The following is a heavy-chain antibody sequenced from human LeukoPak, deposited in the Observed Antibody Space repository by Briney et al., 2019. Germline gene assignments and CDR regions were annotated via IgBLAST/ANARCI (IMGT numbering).Heavy chain of an antibody. D-gene: IGHD6-13*01. CDR3: AKGLYSRPAWIFDY. CDR1: GFTFSSYG. J-gene: IGHJ4*02. CDR2: IRYDGSNK. V-gene: IGHV3-30*02. Sequence: GGSLRLSCAASGFTFSSYGMHWVRQAPGKGLEWVAIIRYDGSNKYYADSVKGRFTISRDNSKNTLYLQMNSLRAEDTAVYYCAKGLYSRPAWIFDYWGQGTLVTVSS.